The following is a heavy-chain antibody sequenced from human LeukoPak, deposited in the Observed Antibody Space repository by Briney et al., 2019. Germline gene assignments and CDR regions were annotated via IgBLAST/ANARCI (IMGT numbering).Heavy chain of an antibody. V-gene: IGHV3-23*01. CDR3: AKLPGGYYDSSGYPFDY. CDR2: ISGSGGST. J-gene: IGHJ4*02. D-gene: IGHD3-22*01. Sequence: SGGSLRLSCAASGFTFSSYSMNWVRQAPGKGLEWVSAISGSGGSTYYADSVKGRFTISRDNSKITLYLQMNSLRAEDTAVYYCAKLPGGYYDSSGYPFDYWGQGTLVTVSS. CDR1: GFTFSSYS.